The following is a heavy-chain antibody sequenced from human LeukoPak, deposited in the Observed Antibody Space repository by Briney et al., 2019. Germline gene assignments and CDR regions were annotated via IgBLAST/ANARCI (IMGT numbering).Heavy chain of an antibody. CDR3: ARDIVLIAVAVRGSFDI. D-gene: IGHD6-19*01. J-gene: IGHJ3*02. Sequence: GGSLRLSCAASGFTFSSYSMNWVRQVPGKGLEWVSGRNGGSTGYADSVKGRFTISRDNAKNSLYLQMNSLRAEDTALYYCARDIVLIAVAVRGSFDIWGQGTMVTVSS. CDR1: GFTFSSYS. V-gene: IGHV3-20*04. CDR2: RNGGST.